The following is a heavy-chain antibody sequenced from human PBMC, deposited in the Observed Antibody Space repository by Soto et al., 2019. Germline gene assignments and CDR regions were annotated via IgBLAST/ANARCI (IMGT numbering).Heavy chain of an antibody. CDR3: ARGPAYYYGSGSYAAGYGMDV. V-gene: IGHV1-18*01. D-gene: IGHD3-10*01. J-gene: IGHJ6*02. CDR1: GYTFTSYG. Sequence: QVQLVQSGAEVKKPGASVKVSCKASGYTFTSYGISWVRQAPGQGLEWMGWISAYNGNTNYAQKLQGRVTMTTDTSPSTADMERRSLRSDDTAVYYCARGPAYYYGSGSYAAGYGMDVWGQGTTVTVSS. CDR2: ISAYNGNT.